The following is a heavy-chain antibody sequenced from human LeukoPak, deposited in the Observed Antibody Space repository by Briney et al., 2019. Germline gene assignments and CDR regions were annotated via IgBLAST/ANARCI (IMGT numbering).Heavy chain of an antibody. Sequence: SETLSLTCTVFGASISSGSYYWSWIRQPAGTGLEWLGRIHTSGSTNYNLSPKSRVTISVDTSKNQFSLKLSSVTAADTAVYFCARGPYSYDSSGAFDIWGQGTMVTVSS. V-gene: IGHV4-61*02. CDR2: IHTSGST. J-gene: IGHJ3*02. D-gene: IGHD3-22*01. CDR1: GASISSGSYY. CDR3: ARGPYSYDSSGAFDI.